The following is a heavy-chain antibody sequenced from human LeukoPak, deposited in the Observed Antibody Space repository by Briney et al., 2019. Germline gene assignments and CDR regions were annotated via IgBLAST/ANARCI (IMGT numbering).Heavy chain of an antibody. Sequence: PGGSLRLSCGASEFSLRSYSMDWVRQAPGKGLEWVAFIRYDGANKWYADSVKGRFTISRDNSKNTLYLQMNSLRIEDTAVYHCAKDRDYGDYPSAYYYYMDVWGKGTTVTVSS. D-gene: IGHD4-17*01. CDR3: AKDRDYGDYPSAYYYYMDV. CDR1: EFSLRSYS. J-gene: IGHJ6*03. V-gene: IGHV3-30*02. CDR2: IRYDGANK.